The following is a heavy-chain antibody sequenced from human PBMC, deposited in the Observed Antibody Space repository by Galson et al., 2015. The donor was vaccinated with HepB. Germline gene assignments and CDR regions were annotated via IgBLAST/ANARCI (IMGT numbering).Heavy chain of an antibody. Sequence: QSGAEVKKPGESLKISCKGFGSSLTSYWIGWVRQMPGKGLEWMGIIYPGDSDTRYSPSFQGQVTISADKSISTAYLQWSSLKASDTAMYYCARRGIAAAGTGGSTGFDYWGQGTLVTVSS. D-gene: IGHD6-13*01. CDR3: ARRGIAAAGTGGSTGFDY. J-gene: IGHJ4*02. V-gene: IGHV5-51*01. CDR2: IYPGDSDT. CDR1: GSSLTSYW.